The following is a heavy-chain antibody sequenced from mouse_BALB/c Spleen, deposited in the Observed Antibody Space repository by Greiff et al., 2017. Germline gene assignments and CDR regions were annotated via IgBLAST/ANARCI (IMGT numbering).Heavy chain of an antibody. CDR1: GFTFSDYY. V-gene: IGHV5-4*02. D-gene: IGHD3-1*01. CDR3: AREGSSGWAWFAY. J-gene: IGHJ3*01. Sequence: EVQGVESGGGLVKPGGSLKLSCAASGFTFSDYYMYWVRQTPEKRLEWVATISDGGSYTYYPDSVKGRFTISRDNAKNNLYLQMSSLKSEDTAMYYCAREGSSGWAWFAYWGQGTLVTVSA. CDR2: ISDGGSYT.